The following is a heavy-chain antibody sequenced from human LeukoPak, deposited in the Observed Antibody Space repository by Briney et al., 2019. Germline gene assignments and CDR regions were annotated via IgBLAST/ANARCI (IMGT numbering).Heavy chain of an antibody. CDR3: ARDKGHGDPHYYFDY. CDR1: GYTFSSYA. D-gene: IGHD4-17*01. Sequence: ASVKVSCKASGYTFSSYAMNWVRQAPGQRLEWMGWINAANGNTKYSQKFQGRVTITGDTSASTAYMELSSLRSEDTAVCYCARDKGHGDPHYYFDYWGQGTLVTVSS. V-gene: IGHV1-3*01. J-gene: IGHJ4*02. CDR2: INAANGNT.